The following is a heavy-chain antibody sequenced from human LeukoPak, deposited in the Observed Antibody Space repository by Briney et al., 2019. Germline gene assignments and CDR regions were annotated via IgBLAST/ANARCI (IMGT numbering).Heavy chain of an antibody. Sequence: GGSLRLSCAASGSTFTTYDMPWVRQATGKGLEWVSAIGIAGDTYYPGSVKGRFTTSTENAKNSFYLQMNCLRAGYTAVYYCARAYCSGGSCYSGGSDAFDIWGQGTMVTAPS. J-gene: IGHJ3*02. V-gene: IGHV3-13*01. CDR3: ARAYCSGGSCYSGGSDAFDI. CDR2: IGIAGDT. D-gene: IGHD2-15*01. CDR1: GSTFTTYD.